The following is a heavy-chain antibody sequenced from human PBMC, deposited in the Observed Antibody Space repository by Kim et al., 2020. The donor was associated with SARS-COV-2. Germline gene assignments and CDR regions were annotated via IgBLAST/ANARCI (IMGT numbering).Heavy chain of an antibody. CDR3: ARDEWLGERRTDS. D-gene: IGHD5-12*01. J-gene: IGHJ4*02. V-gene: IGHV4-34*01. CDR2: VNQSGST. CDR1: GGSLRAYY. Sequence: SETLSLTCAVYGGSLRAYYWSWVRQPPGKGLEWIGEVNQSGSTDYNPSLKSRVAISVDTSKNQFSLRLTSVTAADTAVYYCARDEWLGERRTDSWGQGTL.